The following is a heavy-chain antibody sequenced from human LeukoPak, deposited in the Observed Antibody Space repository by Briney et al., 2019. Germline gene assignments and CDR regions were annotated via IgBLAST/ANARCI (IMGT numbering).Heavy chain of an antibody. CDR2: IKQDGSEK. CDR3: ARGGSWFAP. CDR1: GFTFSVYW. V-gene: IGHV3-7*01. J-gene: IGHJ5*02. Sequence: PGESLTLSCVASGFTFSVYWMSWVRQAPGKGLEWVANIKQDGSEKYYVDSVKGRFTISRDNAKNSLYLQMSSLRAEGTAGYYCARGGSWFAPWGQGTLVSVS. D-gene: IGHD3-10*01.